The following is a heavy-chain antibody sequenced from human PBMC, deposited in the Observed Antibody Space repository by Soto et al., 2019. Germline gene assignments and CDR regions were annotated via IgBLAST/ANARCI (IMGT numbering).Heavy chain of an antibody. CDR3: ARDGGLGSGFDF. V-gene: IGHV4-30-2*01. CDR2: VYHAGNT. Sequence: QLQLQESGSGLVRPSETLYLTCDVSGGSLSSGGYSWNWIRQTPGKGLEWIGYVYHAGNTYYNPSLRNRVTFSVDNSKNPFSLKLTSVTAADTAVYYCARDGGLGSGFDFWGHGTKVTVSS. D-gene: IGHD3-16*01. J-gene: IGHJ3*01. CDR1: GGSLSSGGYS.